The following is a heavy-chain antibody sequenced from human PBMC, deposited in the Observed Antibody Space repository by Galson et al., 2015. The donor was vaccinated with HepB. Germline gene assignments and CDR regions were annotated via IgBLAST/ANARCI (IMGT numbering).Heavy chain of an antibody. Sequence: SLRLSCAASGFTFSSYSMNWVRQASGKGLEWVSYISSSSSTIYYADSVKGRFTISRDNAKNSLYLQMNSLRAEDAAVYYCARDRRTTPSLMDVWGKGTTVTVSS. CDR3: ARDRRTTPSLMDV. D-gene: IGHD4-17*01. V-gene: IGHV3-48*01. J-gene: IGHJ6*03. CDR1: GFTFSSYS. CDR2: ISSSSSTI.